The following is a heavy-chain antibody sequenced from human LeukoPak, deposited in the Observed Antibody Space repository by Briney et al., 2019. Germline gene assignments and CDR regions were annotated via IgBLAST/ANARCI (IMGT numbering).Heavy chain of an antibody. V-gene: IGHV3-30-3*01. J-gene: IGHJ4*02. CDR1: GFTFRSYA. Sequence: GGSLRLSCAASGFTFRSYAMHWVRQTPGKGLEWVATVSYAESNKYYADSVKGRFTISRDNSKNTLFLQMNSLRGEDTAVYYCARDTNSFDYWGQGTLVAVSS. CDR3: ARDTNSFDY. D-gene: IGHD1-1*01. CDR2: VSYAESNK.